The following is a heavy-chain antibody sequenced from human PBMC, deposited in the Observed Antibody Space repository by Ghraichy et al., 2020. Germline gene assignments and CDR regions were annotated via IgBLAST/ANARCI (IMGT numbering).Heavy chain of an antibody. CDR1: GFSLSTSGVG. CDR2: IYWDDDK. D-gene: IGHD3-10*01. J-gene: IGHJ5*02. Sequence: SGPTLVKPTQTLTLTCTFSGFSLSTSGVGVGWIRQPPGKALEWLALIYWDDDKRYSPSLKSRLTITKDTSKNQVVLTMTNMDPVDTATYYCAHRLVNYGSGMSSVVWFDPWGQGTLVTVSS. V-gene: IGHV2-5*02. CDR3: AHRLVNYGSGMSSVVWFDP.